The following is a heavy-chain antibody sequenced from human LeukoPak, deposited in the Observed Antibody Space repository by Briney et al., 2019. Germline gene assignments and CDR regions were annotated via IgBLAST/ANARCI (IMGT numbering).Heavy chain of an antibody. CDR3: ARVPYSSGWHFDY. D-gene: IGHD6-19*01. CDR2: IYSGGST. V-gene: IGHV3-53*01. CDR1: GFTFSNAW. Sequence: GGSLRLSCAAAGFTFSNAWMTWVRQAPGKGLEWVSVIYSGGSTYYADSVKGRFTISRDNSKNTLYLQMNRLRGEDTAVYYCARVPYSSGWHFDYWGQGTLVTVSS. J-gene: IGHJ4*02.